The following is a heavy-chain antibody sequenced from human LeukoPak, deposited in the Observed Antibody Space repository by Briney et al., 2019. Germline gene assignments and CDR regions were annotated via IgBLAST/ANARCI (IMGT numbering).Heavy chain of an antibody. CDR1: GASISSYY. Sequence: SETLSLTCTVSGASISSYYWSWIRQPPGKGLEWIGYFYNSGNTNYNPSLKSRVTISVDTSKNRLSLKLNSVTAADTALYYCARDYDYGRFDPWGQGTLVTVSS. CDR2: FYNSGNT. D-gene: IGHD4-17*01. V-gene: IGHV4-59*01. CDR3: ARDYDYGRFDP. J-gene: IGHJ5*02.